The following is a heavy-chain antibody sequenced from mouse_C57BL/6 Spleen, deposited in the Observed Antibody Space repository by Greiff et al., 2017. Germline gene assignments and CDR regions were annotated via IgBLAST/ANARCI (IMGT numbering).Heavy chain of an antibody. CDR1: GYTFTSYW. D-gene: IGHD4-1*01. CDR2: IHPTSGST. Sequence: VQLQQPGAELVKPGASVKLSCKASGYTFTSYWMHWVKQRPGQGLEWIGMIHPTSGSTNYNEKFKSKATLTVDKSSSTASMQLSRFKSDDSAVYYCERSNWDYAMDYWGQGTSVTVSS. J-gene: IGHJ4*01. CDR3: ERSNWDYAMDY. V-gene: IGHV1-64*01.